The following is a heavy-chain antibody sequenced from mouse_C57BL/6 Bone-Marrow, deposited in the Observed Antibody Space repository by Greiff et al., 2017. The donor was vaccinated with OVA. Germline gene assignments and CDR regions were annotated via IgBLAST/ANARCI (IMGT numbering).Heavy chain of an antibody. CDR2: IYPSNGGT. V-gene: IGHV1-53*01. CDR1: GYTFTSYW. Sequence: VQLQQPGAELVKPGASVKLSCKASGYTFTSYWMHWVKQRPGQGLEWIGKIYPSNGGTNYNEKFKGKATLTADKSSSTAYMQLSSLTSEDSAVYYWAGELCVRGCCYCYFEVWGTGTTVTVST. J-gene: IGHJ1*03. CDR3: AGELCVRGCCYCYFEV. D-gene: IGHD2-14*01.